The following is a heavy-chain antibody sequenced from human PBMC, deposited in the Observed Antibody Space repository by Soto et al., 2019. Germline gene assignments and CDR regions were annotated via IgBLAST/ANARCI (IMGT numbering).Heavy chain of an antibody. CDR1: GGSSISSSYC. V-gene: IGHV4-39*01. Sequence: TSETLSLTCTVSGGSSISSSYCWGWIRQPPGKGLEWIGRIYYSGSTYYHPSLKSRVTISVDTSKNQFSLKLSSVTAADTAVYYCASDCKGLLTAFDIWGQGTMLTVSS. CDR2: IYYSGST. J-gene: IGHJ3*02. D-gene: IGHD2-21*01. CDR3: ASDCKGLLTAFDI.